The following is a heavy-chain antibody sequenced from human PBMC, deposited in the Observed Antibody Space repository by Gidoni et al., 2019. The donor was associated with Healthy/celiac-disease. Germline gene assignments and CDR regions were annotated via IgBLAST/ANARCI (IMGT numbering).Heavy chain of an antibody. Sequence: QITLKESGTTLVKPTQTLTPTCTFPGLPLSTIGVGVGWIRQPPGKALEWLALISWDDDKRYSPSLKSRLTITKDTSKNQVVLTMTNMDPVDTATYYCAHRPVTHAFDYWGQGTLVTVSS. CDR2: ISWDDDK. V-gene: IGHV2-5*02. CDR3: AHRPVTHAFDY. J-gene: IGHJ4*02. CDR1: GLPLSTIGVG. D-gene: IGHD4-17*01.